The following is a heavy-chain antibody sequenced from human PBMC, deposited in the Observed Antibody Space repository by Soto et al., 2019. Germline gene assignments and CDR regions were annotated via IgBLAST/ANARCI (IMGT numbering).Heavy chain of an antibody. V-gene: IGHV1-69*01. CDR1: GGTFSSYA. CDR3: ARLGMGYSGSSPFDY. D-gene: IGHD1-26*01. Sequence: VQLVQSGAEVKKPGSSVKVSCKASGGTFSSYAISWVRQAPGQGLEWMGGIIPIFGTANYAQKFQGRVTITADESTSTAYIELSSLRSEDTAVYYCARLGMGYSGSSPFDYWAQGTLVTVSS. CDR2: IIPIFGTA. J-gene: IGHJ4*02.